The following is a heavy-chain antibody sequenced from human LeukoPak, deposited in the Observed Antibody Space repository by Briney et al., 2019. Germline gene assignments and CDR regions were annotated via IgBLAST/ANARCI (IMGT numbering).Heavy chain of an antibody. J-gene: IGHJ5*02. CDR3: AKGDYVWGSYRSEYNWFDP. D-gene: IGHD3-16*02. Sequence: GASVKVSCKASGYTFTSYDINWVRQATGQGLEWMGWMNPNSGNTGYAQKFQGRVTMTRNTSISTAYMELSGLRSEDTAVYYCAKGDYVWGSYRSEYNWFDPWGQGTLVTVSS. CDR2: MNPNSGNT. CDR1: GYTFTSYD. V-gene: IGHV1-8*01.